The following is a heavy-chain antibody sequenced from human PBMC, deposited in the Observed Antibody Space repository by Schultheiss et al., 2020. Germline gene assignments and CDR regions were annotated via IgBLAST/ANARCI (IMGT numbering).Heavy chain of an antibody. J-gene: IGHJ4*02. D-gene: IGHD3/OR15-3a*01. CDR2: ISAKGGVT. CDR1: GFTFSTFA. CDR3: AMDREGIFGLLNYFDF. Sequence: GGSLRLSCAASGFTFSTFAMNWVRQAPGKGLEWVSVISAKGGVTYYADSVKGRFTISRDNSKSTLYLELNSLRAEDTAVYFCAMDREGIFGLLNYFDFWGQGALVAVSS. V-gene: IGHV3-23*01.